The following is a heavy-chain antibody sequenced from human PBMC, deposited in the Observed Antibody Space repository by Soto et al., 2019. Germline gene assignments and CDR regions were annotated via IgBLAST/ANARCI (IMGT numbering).Heavy chain of an antibody. CDR2: ISGSGGST. V-gene: IGHV3-23*01. CDR1: GFTFSNYA. Sequence: EVQLLESGGGLVQPGGSLRLSCAASGFTFSNYAMSWVRQAPGKGLEWVSAISGSGGSTYYADSVKGRFTISRDNSKNTLYLQMNSLRAEDTAVYYCAKVSITMIVVRVGAFDIWGQGTMVTVSS. CDR3: AKVSITMIVVRVGAFDI. D-gene: IGHD3-22*01. J-gene: IGHJ3*02.